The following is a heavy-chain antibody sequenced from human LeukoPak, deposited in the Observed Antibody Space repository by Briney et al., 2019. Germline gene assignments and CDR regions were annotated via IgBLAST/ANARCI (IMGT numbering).Heavy chain of an antibody. CDR3: AREYSSGWGLDY. D-gene: IGHD6-19*01. Sequence: SETLSLTCTVSGGSISSYYWSWIRRPPGKGLEWIGYIYYSGSTNYNPSLKSRVTISVDTSKNQFSLKLSSVTAADTAVYYCAREYSSGWGLDYWGQGTLVTVSS. CDR1: GGSISSYY. V-gene: IGHV4-59*01. J-gene: IGHJ4*02. CDR2: IYYSGST.